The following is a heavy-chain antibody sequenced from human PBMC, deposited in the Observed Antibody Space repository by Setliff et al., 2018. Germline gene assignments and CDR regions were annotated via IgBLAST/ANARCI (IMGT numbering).Heavy chain of an antibody. J-gene: IGHJ3*01. D-gene: IGHD2-2*01. CDR3: TRHEDRNKCTSSSCYRENDAFDV. Sequence: GESLKISCQGSGYIFTNYWIGWVRQMPGKGLEWMGVIYPGDSDTRYSPSFQGQVTISADKSINTAYLQWSSLKASDTAIYYCTRHEDRNKCTSSSCYRENDAFDVWGQGAMVTVSS. CDR1: GYIFTNYW. V-gene: IGHV5-51*01. CDR2: IYPGDSDT.